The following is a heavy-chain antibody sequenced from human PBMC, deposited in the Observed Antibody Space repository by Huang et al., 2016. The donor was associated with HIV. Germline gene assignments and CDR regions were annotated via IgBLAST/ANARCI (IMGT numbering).Heavy chain of an antibody. CDR1: GGSIRSSDYH. Sequence: QLLLQESGPGLVKPSEALALTCAVSGGSIRSSDYHWGWIRQPPGKGLEWIGSIYYKGMTHYSPPLKSRVTISVDTSKNLFFLNLTSMTAADTAVYYCARHREGPVAYYSGWGSHLNYMDVWGRGRTVVVSS. J-gene: IGHJ6*03. D-gene: IGHD3-10*01. CDR3: ARHREGPVAYYSGWGSHLNYMDV. CDR2: IYYKGMT. V-gene: IGHV4-39*01.